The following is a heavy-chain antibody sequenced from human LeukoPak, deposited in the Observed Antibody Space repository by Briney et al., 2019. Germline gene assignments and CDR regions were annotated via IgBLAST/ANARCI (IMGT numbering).Heavy chain of an antibody. Sequence: SVKVSCKASGGTFSSYAISWVRQAPGQGLEWMGGIIPIFGTANYAQKFQGRVTITADKSTSTAYMELSSLRSEDTAVYYCARGIPASLHLNAFDIWGQGTMVTVSS. CDR2: IIPIFGTA. J-gene: IGHJ3*02. CDR3: ARGIPASLHLNAFDI. CDR1: GGTFSSYA. V-gene: IGHV1-69*06. D-gene: IGHD2-21*01.